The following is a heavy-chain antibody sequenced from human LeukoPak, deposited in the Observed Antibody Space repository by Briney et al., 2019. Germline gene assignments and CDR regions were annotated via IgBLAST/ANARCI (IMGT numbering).Heavy chain of an antibody. Sequence: GGSLRLSCAASGFTFSNYWMSWVRQAPGKGLEWVANIKQDGSENYYVDSVKGRFTISRDNAKNSLYLQMNSLRDEGTAVYYCARECLMVGVYDAFDIWGQGTMVTVSS. J-gene: IGHJ3*02. CDR1: GFTFSNYW. D-gene: IGHD1-26*01. CDR3: ARECLMVGVYDAFDI. V-gene: IGHV3-7*01. CDR2: IKQDGSEN.